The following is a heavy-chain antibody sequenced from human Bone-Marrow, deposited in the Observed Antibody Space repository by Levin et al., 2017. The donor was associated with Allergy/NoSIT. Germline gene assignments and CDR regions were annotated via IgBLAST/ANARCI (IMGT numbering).Heavy chain of an antibody. CDR2: IRSKAYGGTP. CDR1: GFPFGDFA. CDR3: ARELGNIPGNLRRHYHYAMDV. Sequence: GGSLRLSCTTYGFPFGDFAMSWVRQAPGKGLEWVGFIRSKAYGGTPEYAASVKVRFTISRDDSESIAYLQMNSLKTEDTGVYYCARELGNIPGNLRRHYHYAMDVWGQGTTVTVSS. V-gene: IGHV3-49*04. J-gene: IGHJ6*02. D-gene: IGHD1-20*01.